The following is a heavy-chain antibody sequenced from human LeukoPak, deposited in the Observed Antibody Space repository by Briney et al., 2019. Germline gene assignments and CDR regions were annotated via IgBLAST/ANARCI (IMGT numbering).Heavy chain of an antibody. CDR3: ARGLEGYCSSTSCLHDY. CDR2: IYYSGST. Sequence: SETLSLICTVSGGSISSYYWSWIRQPPGKGLEWIGYIYYSGSTNYNPSLKSRVTISVDTSKNQFSLKLSSVTAADTAVYYCARGLEGYCSSTSCLHDYWGQGTLVTVPS. V-gene: IGHV4-59*01. D-gene: IGHD2-2*01. J-gene: IGHJ4*02. CDR1: GGSISSYY.